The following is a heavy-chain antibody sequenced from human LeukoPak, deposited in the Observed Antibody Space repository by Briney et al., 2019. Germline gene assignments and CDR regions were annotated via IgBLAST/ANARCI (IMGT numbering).Heavy chain of an antibody. D-gene: IGHD2-8*01. CDR2: IYYSGST. V-gene: IGHV4-59*08. J-gene: IGHJ4*02. CDR3: ARGHCTNGICYSFDS. CDR1: DASIITNS. Sequence: KPSETLSLTCTVSDASIITNSWSWVRQPPGKGLELIRYIYYSGSTIYNPSLKSRVTISKDTSKNQFSLRLSSVTAADTAMYYCARGHCTNGICYSFDSWGQGTLVTVSS.